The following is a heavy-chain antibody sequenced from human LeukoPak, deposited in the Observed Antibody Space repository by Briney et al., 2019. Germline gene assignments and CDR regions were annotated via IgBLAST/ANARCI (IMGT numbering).Heavy chain of an antibody. CDR2: IWYDGSNK. V-gene: IGHV3-33*01. D-gene: IGHD6-13*01. CDR1: GFTFSSYG. CDR3: ARDKIAAADY. J-gene: IGHJ4*02. Sequence: PGGSLRLSRAASGFTFSSYGMHWVRQAPGKGLEWVAVIWYDGSNKYYADSVKGRFTISRENFKNTLYLQMNSLRAEDTAVYYCARDKIAAADYWGQGTLVTVSS.